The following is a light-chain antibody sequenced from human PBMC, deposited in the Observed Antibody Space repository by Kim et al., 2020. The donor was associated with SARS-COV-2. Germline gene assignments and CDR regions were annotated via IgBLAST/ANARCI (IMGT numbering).Light chain of an antibody. CDR1: SSDVV. J-gene: IGLJ2*01. Sequence: ASWSGSPGQSITISCPGASSDVVSWYQHHPGEAPKLIIFEVNKRPSQISNRFSGSKSGNTASLTIAGLQAEDEANYYCCSYEGTVVFGGGTQLTVL. CDR2: EVN. CDR3: CSYEGTVV. V-gene: IGLV2-23*02.